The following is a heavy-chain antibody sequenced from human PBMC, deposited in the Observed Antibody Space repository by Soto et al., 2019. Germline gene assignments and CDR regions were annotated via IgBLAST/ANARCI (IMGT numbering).Heavy chain of an antibody. CDR1: GFTFSSYS. D-gene: IGHD6-13*01. J-gene: IGHJ6*02. CDR3: ARVRSWNGMDV. CDR2: ISSSSSYI. V-gene: IGHV3-21*01. Sequence: LRLSCAASGFTFSSYSMNWVRQAPGKGLEWVSSISSSSSYIYYADSVKGRFTISRDNAKNSLYLQMNSLRAEDTAVYYCARVRSWNGMDVWGQGTTVTVSS.